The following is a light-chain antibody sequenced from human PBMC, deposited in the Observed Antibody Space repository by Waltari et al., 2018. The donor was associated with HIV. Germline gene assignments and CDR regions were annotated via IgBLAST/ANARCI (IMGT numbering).Light chain of an antibody. Sequence: DGQMTQPPTSLSACVGDRVTVACRATQSIASYVNWYQQKPGKAPQLLTYAASSLQDGAPSRFSGSGSETDFTLTISSLQPEDFATYYCKQSYTPPPTFGQGTKVEIQ. CDR1: QSIASY. J-gene: IGKJ1*01. CDR3: KQSYTPPPT. CDR2: AAS. V-gene: IGKV1-39*01.